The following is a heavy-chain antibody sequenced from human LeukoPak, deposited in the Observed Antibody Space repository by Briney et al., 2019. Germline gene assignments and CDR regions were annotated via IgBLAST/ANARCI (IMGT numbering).Heavy chain of an antibody. D-gene: IGHD2-21*01. CDR1: GGSISSHY. Sequence: SETLSLTCTVSGGSISSHYWSWIRQPPGKGLEWIGYIYYSGSTNYNPSLKSRVTISVDTSKNQFSLKLSSVTAADTAVYYCARHHSKGPHFDYWGQGTLVTVSS. V-gene: IGHV4-59*08. CDR3: ARHHSKGPHFDY. J-gene: IGHJ4*02. CDR2: IYYSGST.